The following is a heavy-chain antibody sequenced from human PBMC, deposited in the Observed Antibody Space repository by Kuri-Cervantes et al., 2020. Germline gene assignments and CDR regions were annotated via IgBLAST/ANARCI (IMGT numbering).Heavy chain of an antibody. CDR1: GGSVSSGSYY. D-gene: IGHD3-10*01. Sequence: SETLSLTCTVSGGSVSSGSYYWSWIRQPPGKGLEWIGYIYYSGSTNYNPSLKSRVTISVDTSKNQFSLKLSSVTAADTAVYYCARDRVGYYYGSGSPWTNYYYGMDVWGQGTTVTVSS. J-gene: IGHJ6*02. CDR2: IYYSGST. CDR3: ARDRVGYYYGSGSPWTNYYYGMDV. V-gene: IGHV4-61*01.